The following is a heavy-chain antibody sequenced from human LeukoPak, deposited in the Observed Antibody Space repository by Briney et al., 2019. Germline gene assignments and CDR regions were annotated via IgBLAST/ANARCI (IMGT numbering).Heavy chain of an antibody. CDR3: AKHRSGIAASGSNY. V-gene: IGHV3-23*01. D-gene: IGHD6-13*01. CDR2: ISGSGGDSGGST. CDR1: GFTFSSFA. J-gene: IGHJ4*02. Sequence: GGSLRFSCAASGFTFSSFAMSWVRQAPGKGLKWVSVSVISGSGGDSGGSTYYADSVKGRFTISRDDSNNTLYLQMNNLKVEDTAVYYCAKHRSGIAASGSNYWGQGTLVSVSS.